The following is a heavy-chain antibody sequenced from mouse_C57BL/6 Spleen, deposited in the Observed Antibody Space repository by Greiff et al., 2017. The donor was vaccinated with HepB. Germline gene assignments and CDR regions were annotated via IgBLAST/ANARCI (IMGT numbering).Heavy chain of an antibody. CDR1: GYTFTSYW. CDR2: IHPNSGST. CDR3: ARSTRDYAMDY. D-gene: IGHD2-1*01. J-gene: IGHJ4*01. V-gene: IGHV1-64*01. Sequence: QVQLQQPGAELVKPGASVKLSCKASGYTFTSYWMHWVKQRPGQGLEWIGMIHPNSGSTNYNEKFKSKATLTVDKSSSTAYMQLSSLTSEDSAVYYCARSTRDYAMDYWGQGTSVTVSS.